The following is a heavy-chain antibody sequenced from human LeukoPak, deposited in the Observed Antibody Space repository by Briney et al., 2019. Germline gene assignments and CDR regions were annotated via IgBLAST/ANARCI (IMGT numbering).Heavy chain of an antibody. D-gene: IGHD6-13*01. CDR3: ARDLRRTYSSSWYYFDY. V-gene: IGHV1-69*01. CDR1: GGTFSSYA. J-gene: IGHJ4*02. Sequence: GSSVKVSCKASGGTFSSYAISWVRQAPGQGLEWMGGIIPIFGTANYAQKSQGKVTITADESTSTAYMELSSLRSEDTAVYYCARDLRRTYSSSWYYFDYWGQGTLVTVSS. CDR2: IIPIFGTA.